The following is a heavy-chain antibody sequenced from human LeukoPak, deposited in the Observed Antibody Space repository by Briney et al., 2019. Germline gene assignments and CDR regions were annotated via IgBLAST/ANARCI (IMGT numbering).Heavy chain of an antibody. CDR1: GFTFSSYW. D-gene: IGHD4-17*01. V-gene: IGHV3-7*01. Sequence: GGSLRLSCAASGFTFSSYWMSCVRQAPGKGLEWVANIKQDGSEKYYVDSVKGRFTISRDNAKNSLYLQMNSLRAEDTAVYYCASLYGDYLGLSRDYWGQGTLVTGSS. J-gene: IGHJ4*02. CDR2: IKQDGSEK. CDR3: ASLYGDYLGLSRDY.